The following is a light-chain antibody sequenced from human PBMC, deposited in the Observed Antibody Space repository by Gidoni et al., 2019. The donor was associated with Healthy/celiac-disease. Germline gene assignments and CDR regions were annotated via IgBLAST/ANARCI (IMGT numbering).Light chain of an antibody. J-gene: IGKJ2*01. CDR2: GAS. CDR1: QRVSSN. CDR3: QQYNYWPLYT. Sequence: EIVMTQSPATLSVSPGERATLSCRASQRVSSNLAWYQQKPGQAPRLLIYGASTRATAIPPGFSGSGSWTEFTLTISSLQSEDFAVYYCQQYNYWPLYTFGQXTKLEIK. V-gene: IGKV3-15*01.